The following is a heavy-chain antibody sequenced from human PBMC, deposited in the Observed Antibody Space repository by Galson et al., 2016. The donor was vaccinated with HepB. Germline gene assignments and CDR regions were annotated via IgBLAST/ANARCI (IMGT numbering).Heavy chain of an antibody. Sequence: SLRLSCAASGFTFSSYSMNWVRQAPGKGLEWVSYIGSSNSSIYYADSVKGRFIISRDNAKNSLYLQMNSLRDEDTAVYYCARNPGGLRYRFDPWGQGTLVTVSS. D-gene: IGHD3-16*02. V-gene: IGHV3-48*02. CDR2: IGSSNSSI. CDR3: ARNPGGLRYRFDP. J-gene: IGHJ5*02. CDR1: GFTFSSYS.